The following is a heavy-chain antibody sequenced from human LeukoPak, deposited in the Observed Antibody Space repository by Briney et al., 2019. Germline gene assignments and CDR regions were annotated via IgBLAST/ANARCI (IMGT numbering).Heavy chain of an antibody. CDR2: IYYSGST. V-gene: IGHV4-59*01. CDR1: GGSISGYY. D-gene: IGHD1-26*01. J-gene: IGHJ4*02. CDR3: ARANRGGGAALY. Sequence: SETLSLTCTVSGGSISGYYWSWIRQPPGKGLEWIGYIYYSGSTNYNPSLKSRVTISVDTSKNQFSLKLSSVTAADTAVYYCARANRGGGAALYWGQGTLATVSS.